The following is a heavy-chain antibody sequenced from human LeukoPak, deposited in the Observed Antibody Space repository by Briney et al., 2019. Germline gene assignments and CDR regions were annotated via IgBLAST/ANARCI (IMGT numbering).Heavy chain of an antibody. CDR1: GFTFSSYA. Sequence: GGSLRLSCAASGFTFSSYAIHWVRQAPGKGLEWVSAVSGSGGTTHYADSAKGRFTISRDNSKNTLHLQLNSLRAEDTAVYYCAKLLRAGRLLTISLDSWGQGTLVTVSS. V-gene: IGHV3-23*01. CDR3: AKLLRAGRLLTISLDS. J-gene: IGHJ4*02. D-gene: IGHD3-10*01. CDR2: VSGSGGTT.